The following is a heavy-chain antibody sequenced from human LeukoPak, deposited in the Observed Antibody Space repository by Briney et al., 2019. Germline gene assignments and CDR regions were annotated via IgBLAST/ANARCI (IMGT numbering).Heavy chain of an antibody. J-gene: IGHJ6*03. CDR3: AVLEWLLSTLDYYMDV. CDR1: GFTFRSYG. V-gene: IGHV3-30*02. CDR2: IRYDGSNK. Sequence: GGSLRLSCAASGFTFRSYGMHWVRQAPGKGLEWVTFIRYDGSNKYYADSVKGRFTISRDNSKNTLYLQMNSLRAEDTAVYYCAVLEWLLSTLDYYMDVWGKGTTVTVSS. D-gene: IGHD3-3*01.